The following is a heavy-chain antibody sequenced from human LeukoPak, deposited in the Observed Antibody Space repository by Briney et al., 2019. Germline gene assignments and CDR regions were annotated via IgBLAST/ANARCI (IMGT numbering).Heavy chain of an antibody. CDR1: GFTFSSYS. V-gene: IGHV3-21*01. CDR3: ARARATGTTDDAFDI. J-gene: IGHJ3*02. CDR2: ISSSSSYI. D-gene: IGHD1-1*01. Sequence: GGSLRLSCAASGFTFSSYSMNWVRQAPGKGLEWVSSISSSSSYIYYADSVKGRFTISRDNAKNSPYLQMNSLRAEDTAVYYCARARATGTTDDAFDIWGQGTMVTVSS.